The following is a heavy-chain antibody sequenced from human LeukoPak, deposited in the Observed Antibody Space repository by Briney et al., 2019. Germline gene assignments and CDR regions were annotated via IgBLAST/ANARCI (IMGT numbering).Heavy chain of an antibody. CDR1: GGTFSSYA. CDR2: IIPIFGTA. J-gene: IGHJ6*02. Sequence: SVKVPCKASGGTFSSYAISWVRQAPGQGLEWMGGIIPIFGTANYAQKFQGRVTITADESTRTAYMELSSLRSEDTAVYYCARDTMVRATWRLDYYYYGMDVWGQGTTVTVSS. CDR3: ARDTMVRATWRLDYYYYGMDV. D-gene: IGHD3-10*01. V-gene: IGHV1-69*13.